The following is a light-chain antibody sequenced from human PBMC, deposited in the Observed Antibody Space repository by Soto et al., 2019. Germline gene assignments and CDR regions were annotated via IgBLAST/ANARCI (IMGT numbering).Light chain of an antibody. CDR3: QQCNTPLNS. Sequence: DIQMTQSPSTLTASLGDRVTITCRASQSLSSGVAWYQQRPGQSPQLLNYDSSSLHDGVPSRFSGSGSGTHFTLTVNSLQPDDFATYHCQQCNTPLNSFGQGTKLAIK. J-gene: IGKJ2*01. V-gene: IGKV1-5*01. CDR2: DSS. CDR1: QSLSSG.